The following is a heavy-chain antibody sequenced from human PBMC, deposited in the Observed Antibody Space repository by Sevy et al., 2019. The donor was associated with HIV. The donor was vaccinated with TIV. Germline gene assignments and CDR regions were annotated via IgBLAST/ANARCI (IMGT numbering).Heavy chain of an antibody. D-gene: IGHD6-19*01. V-gene: IGHV3-49*04. CDR3: TRDLYGSGWFYFDY. J-gene: IGHJ4*02. Sequence: GGSLRLSCTASGFTFSDYAMSWVRQAPGQGLEWVGFIKTKTYGGTTEYAASVKGRFIISRDDSKNIAYLQMNSLKTEDTAVYYCTRDLYGSGWFYFDYWGQGTLVTVSS. CDR1: GFTFSDYA. CDR2: IKTKTYGGTT.